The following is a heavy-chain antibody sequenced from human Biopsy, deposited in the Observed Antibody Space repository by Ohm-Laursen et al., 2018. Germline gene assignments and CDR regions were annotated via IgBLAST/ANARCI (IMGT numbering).Heavy chain of an antibody. J-gene: IGHJ2*01. CDR3: VREPKTGTAEAWYFDL. CDR2: ISYNERT. CDR1: GASVKTSGYF. Sequence: PSDTLSLTWSVSGASVKTSGYFWAWIRQRPGKGLEWIGYISYNERTRYNPSLTSRLAISFDTSNNRISLQLRSVSVADTAVYYCVREPKTGTAEAWYFDLWGRGSPVTVPS. V-gene: IGHV4-31*02. D-gene: IGHD3-9*01.